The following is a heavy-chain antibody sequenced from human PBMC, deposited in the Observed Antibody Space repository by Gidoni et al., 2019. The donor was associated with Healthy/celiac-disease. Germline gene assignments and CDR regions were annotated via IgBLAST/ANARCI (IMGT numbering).Heavy chain of an antibody. Sequence: QVQLQESGPGLVKPSQPLSLTCTVSGGSISSGDYYWSWIRQPPGKGLEWIGYIYYSGSTYYNPSLKSRVTISVDTAKNQFSLKLSSVTAADTAVYYCARGGPTYYYDSSGPDAFDIWGQGTMVTVSS. CDR3: ARGGPTYYYDSSGPDAFDI. CDR2: IYYSGST. CDR1: GGSISSGDYY. J-gene: IGHJ3*02. V-gene: IGHV4-30-4*01. D-gene: IGHD3-22*01.